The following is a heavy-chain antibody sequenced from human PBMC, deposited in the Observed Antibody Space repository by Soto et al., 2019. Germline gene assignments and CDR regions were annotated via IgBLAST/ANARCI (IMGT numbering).Heavy chain of an antibody. CDR3: AREGGESSDGLYYFDS. J-gene: IGHJ4*02. D-gene: IGHD3-16*01. Sequence: SETLSLTCAVSGVSIHNSHSFWAWIRQPPGKGLEWIGHIYYSGNTDYNPSLKSRLAISIDTSKNQFSLKLSSVTAADTAVYFCAREGGESSDGLYYFDSWGQGSLVTVSS. CDR1: GVSIHNSHSF. CDR2: IYYSGNT. V-gene: IGHV4-39*07.